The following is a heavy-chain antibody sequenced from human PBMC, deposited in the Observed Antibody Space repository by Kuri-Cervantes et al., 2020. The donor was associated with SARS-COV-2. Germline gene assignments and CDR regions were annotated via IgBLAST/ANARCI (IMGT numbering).Heavy chain of an antibody. Sequence: SETLSLTCTVSGGSVSSGQYYWSWVRQPAGKGLEWIGRIYTSGSTNFNPSLKSRLSMSIDTSMNQFSLQLASVTAADTALYYCARLPGGMAPAPMPFDSWGQGTLVTVSS. J-gene: IGHJ4*02. CDR3: ARLPGGMAPAPMPFDS. V-gene: IGHV4-61*02. D-gene: IGHD2-2*01. CDR1: GGSVSSGQYY. CDR2: IYTSGST.